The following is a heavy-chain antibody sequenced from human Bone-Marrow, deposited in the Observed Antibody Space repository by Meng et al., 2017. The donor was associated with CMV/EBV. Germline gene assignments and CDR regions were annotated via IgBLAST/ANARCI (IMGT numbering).Heavy chain of an antibody. CDR1: GFAFSSYW. V-gene: IGHV3-7*01. Sequence: RGSRRLSCAASGFAFSSYWMSWVRQAPGKGLEWVANIKQDGSEKYYVDSVKGRFTISRDNAKNSLYLQMNSLRAEDTAVYYCAIDGSLDPWGQGTLVTVSS. CDR2: IKQDGSEK. J-gene: IGHJ5*02. CDR3: AIDGSLDP.